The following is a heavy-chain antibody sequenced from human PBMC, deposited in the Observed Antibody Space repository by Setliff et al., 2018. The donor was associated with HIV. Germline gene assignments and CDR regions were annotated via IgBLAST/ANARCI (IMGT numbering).Heavy chain of an antibody. CDR1: GFSFDAYS. V-gene: IGHV3-21*06. D-gene: IGHD3-3*02. CDR2: ISGSSTHT. J-gene: IGHJ6*03. Sequence: LRLSCAAFGFSFDAYSMNWVRQAPGKGLEWVSYISGSSTHTYYADSVKGRFTISRDNAKNSLYLQMNSLRAEDTAIYYCAREQGHFWARDRSYMDVWGKGTTVTGS. CDR3: AREQGHFWARDRSYMDV.